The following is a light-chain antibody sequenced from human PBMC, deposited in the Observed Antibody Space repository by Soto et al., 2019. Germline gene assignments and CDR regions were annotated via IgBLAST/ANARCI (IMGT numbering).Light chain of an antibody. CDR3: QPYNNWQT. CDR2: GAS. CDR1: QSVSSN. V-gene: IGKV3-15*01. J-gene: IGKJ1*01. Sequence: EIVMTQSPAPLSVSPGERATLSCRASQSVSSNFAWYQQKPGQAPRLLIYGASTRATGIPARFSGSGSGTEFTLTISSLQSEDFAVYYCQPYNNWQTFGQGTKVEIK.